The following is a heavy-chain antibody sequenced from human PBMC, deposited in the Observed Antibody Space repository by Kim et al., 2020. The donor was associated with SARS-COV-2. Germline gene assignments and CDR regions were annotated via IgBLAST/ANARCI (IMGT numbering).Heavy chain of an antibody. J-gene: IGHJ4*02. CDR3: AKRGPGGDYFEY. CDR1: GFTFSSYT. D-gene: IGHD1-26*01. Sequence: GGSLRLSCAASGFTFSSYTMNWIRQAPGKGLEWVSLIYSAGSSTYYADSVKGRFTISRDNSNNTLYLQMNSLRADDTAVYYCAKRGPGGDYFEYWGQGTLVTVSS. CDR2: IYSAGSST. V-gene: IGHV3-23*03.